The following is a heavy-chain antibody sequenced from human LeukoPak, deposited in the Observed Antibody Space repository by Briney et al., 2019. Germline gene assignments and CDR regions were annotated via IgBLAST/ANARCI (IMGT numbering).Heavy chain of an antibody. V-gene: IGHV1-18*03. Sequence: ASVKVSCKASGYTFTSYGISWVRQAPGQGLEWMGWISAYNGNTNYAQKLQGRVTMTTDTSTSTAYMELRSLRSDDMAVYYCARVARLAMVRGVDDYWGREPWSPSPQ. CDR2: ISAYNGNT. J-gene: IGHJ4*02. CDR3: ARVARLAMVRGVDDY. D-gene: IGHD3-10*01. CDR1: GYTFTSYG.